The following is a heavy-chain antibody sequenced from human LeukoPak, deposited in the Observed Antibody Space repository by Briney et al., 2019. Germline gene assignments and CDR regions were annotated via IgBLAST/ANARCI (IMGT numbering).Heavy chain of an antibody. Sequence: GGSLRLSCAASGFTFSSYSMNWVRQAPGKGLEWVSSISSSSSYIYYADSVKGRFTISRDNAKNSLYLQMNSLRAEDTAMYYCAKDGSTSGLQRHFHYWGQGTLVTVSS. D-gene: IGHD3-10*01. CDR3: AKDGSTSGLQRHFHY. J-gene: IGHJ4*02. CDR2: ISSSSSYI. V-gene: IGHV3-21*04. CDR1: GFTFSSYS.